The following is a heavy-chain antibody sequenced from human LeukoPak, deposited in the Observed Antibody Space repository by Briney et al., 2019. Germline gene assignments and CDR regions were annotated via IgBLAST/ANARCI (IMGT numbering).Heavy chain of an antibody. CDR2: IGYSGTT. Sequence: SETLSLTCAVSGASLSSDGFWWNWVRQPPGKGLEWIGQIGYSGTTNYKPSLKSRLTISTDASNNHFSLRLTSVTPADTAVYYCARIGGVFHHWGRGTLVRVSS. V-gene: IGHV4-61*03. CDR1: GASLSSDGFW. CDR3: ARIGGVFHH. D-gene: IGHD3-10*01. J-gene: IGHJ1*01.